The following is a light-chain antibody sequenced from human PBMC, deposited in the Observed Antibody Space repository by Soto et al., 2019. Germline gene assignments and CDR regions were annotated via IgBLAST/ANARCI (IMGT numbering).Light chain of an antibody. V-gene: IGKV3-15*01. J-gene: IGKJ5*01. CDR2: GAS. CDR1: QSVSSK. CDR3: QQFDDSAT. Sequence: EIVMTQSPATLSVSPGEGATLSCRASQSVSSKLAWYQQKPGQAPRLLIYGASTRATGIPARFSGSGSGTDFTLTISRLEPEDSAVYYCQQFDDSATFGQGTRLEIK.